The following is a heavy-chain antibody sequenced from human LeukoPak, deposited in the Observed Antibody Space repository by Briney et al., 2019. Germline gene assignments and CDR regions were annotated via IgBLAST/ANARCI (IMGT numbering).Heavy chain of an antibody. D-gene: IGHD2-15*01. CDR1: GYTFTTLD. V-gene: IGHV1-8*03. J-gene: IGHJ4*02. CDR3: ARVDGSADY. CDR2: INPNSGNT. Sequence: ASVKVSCKASGYTFTTLDTNWVRQATGQGLEWMGWINPNSGNTGSAQKFQGRVTITRDTSISTAYMELSSLRSEDTAVYYCARVDGSADYWGQGTLVTVSS.